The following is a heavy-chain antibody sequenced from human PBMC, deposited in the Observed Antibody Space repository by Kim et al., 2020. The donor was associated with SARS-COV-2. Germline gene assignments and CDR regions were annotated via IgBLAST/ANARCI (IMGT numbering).Heavy chain of an antibody. D-gene: IGHD2-21*02. CDR1: GFTFSSYG. Sequence: GGSLRLSCAASGFTFSSYGMHWVRQAPGKGLEWVAVISYDGSNKYYADSVKGRFTISRDNSKNTLYLQMNSLRAEDTAVYYCAKDETAIRSGCVDYWGQG. CDR2: ISYDGSNK. CDR3: AKDETAIRSGCVDY. J-gene: IGHJ4*02. V-gene: IGHV3-30*18.